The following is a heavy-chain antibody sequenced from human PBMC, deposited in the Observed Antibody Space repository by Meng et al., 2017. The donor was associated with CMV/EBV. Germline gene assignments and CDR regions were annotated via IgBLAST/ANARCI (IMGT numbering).Heavy chain of an antibody. CDR2: ISWNSGSI. Sequence: SLKISCAASGFTFDDFAMHWVRQAPGKGLEWVSGISWNSGSIGYADSVNGRFTISRDNAKNTLYLQMNSLRAEDTAVYYCARSGVTYCSSTSCLGGMDVWGQGTTVTVSS. V-gene: IGHV3-9*01. D-gene: IGHD2-2*01. CDR1: GFTFDDFA. J-gene: IGHJ6*02. CDR3: ARSGVTYCSSTSCLGGMDV.